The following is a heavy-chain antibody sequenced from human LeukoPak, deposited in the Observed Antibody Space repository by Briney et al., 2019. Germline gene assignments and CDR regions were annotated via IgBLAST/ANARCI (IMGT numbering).Heavy chain of an antibody. CDR3: ARGYYDFWSGYYKNYFDY. J-gene: IGHJ4*02. Sequence: ASVKVSCTASGYTFTSYGISWVRQASGQGLEWMGRISAYNGNTNYAQKLQGRVTMTTDTSTSTAYMELRSLRSDDTAVYYCARGYYDFWSGYYKNYFDYWGQGTLVTVSS. D-gene: IGHD3-3*01. CDR1: GYTFTSYG. V-gene: IGHV1-18*01. CDR2: ISAYNGNT.